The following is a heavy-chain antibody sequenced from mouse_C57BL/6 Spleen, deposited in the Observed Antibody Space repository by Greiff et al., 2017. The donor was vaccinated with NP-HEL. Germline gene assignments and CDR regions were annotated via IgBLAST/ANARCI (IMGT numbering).Heavy chain of an antibody. CDR2: INPNNGGT. CDR3: ARWSYSNYGYFDV. J-gene: IGHJ1*03. Sequence: VQLQQSGPELVKPGASVKMSCKASGYTFTDYNMHWVKQSHGKSLEWIGYINPNNGGTSYNQKFKGKATLTVNKSSSTAYMELRSLTSEDSAVYYCARWSYSNYGYFDVWGTGTTVTVSS. V-gene: IGHV1-22*01. CDR1: GYTFTDYN. D-gene: IGHD2-5*01.